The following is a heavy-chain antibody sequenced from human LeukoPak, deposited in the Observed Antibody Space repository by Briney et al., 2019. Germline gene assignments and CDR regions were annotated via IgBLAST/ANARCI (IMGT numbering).Heavy chain of an antibody. V-gene: IGHV1-69*13. J-gene: IGHJ4*02. CDR1: GGTFSSYA. CDR2: IIPIFGTA. D-gene: IGHD3-22*01. CDR3: ASSGDYYDSSGYVTYFDY. Sequence: SVKVSCKASGGTFSSYAISWVRQAPGQGLEWMGGIIPIFGTANYAQKFQGRVTITADESTSTAYMELSSLRSEDTAVYYCASSGDYYDSSGYVTYFDYWGQGTLVTVSS.